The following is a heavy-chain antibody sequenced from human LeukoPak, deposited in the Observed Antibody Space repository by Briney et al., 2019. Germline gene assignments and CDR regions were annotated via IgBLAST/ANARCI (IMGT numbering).Heavy chain of an antibody. J-gene: IGHJ5*02. CDR1: GGSINSDY. V-gene: IGHV4-59*01. D-gene: IGHD2-2*01. Sequence: PSETLSLTCSVSGGSINSDYWNWIRQSPGKGLEWIGYIYHTGPTNYNPSLKSRVTISIDRSRKQFSLKLTSVTAADTAVYYCARGYCSSTSCYLNWFDPWGQGTLVTVSS. CDR2: IYHTGPT. CDR3: ARGYCSSTSCYLNWFDP.